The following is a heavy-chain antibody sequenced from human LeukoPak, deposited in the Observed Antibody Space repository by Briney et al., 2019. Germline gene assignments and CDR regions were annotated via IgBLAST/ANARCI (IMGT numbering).Heavy chain of an antibody. CDR3: ARAWSQSDSFNPSYSYYSHMDV. J-gene: IGHJ6*03. CDR2: ISAYNGNT. Sequence: ASVKVSCKASGYTFTSYGISWVRQAPGQGLEWMGWISAYNGNTNYAQKLQGRVTMTTDRSTSTAYMELRSLRSDDTAVYYCARAWSQSDSFNPSYSYYSHMDVWGKGTTVTVSS. D-gene: IGHD2-15*01. CDR1: GYTFTSYG. V-gene: IGHV1-18*01.